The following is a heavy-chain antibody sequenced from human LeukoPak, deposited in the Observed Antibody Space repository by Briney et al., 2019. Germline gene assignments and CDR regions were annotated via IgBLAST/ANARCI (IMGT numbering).Heavy chain of an antibody. Sequence: GASVKVSCKASGYTFTGYFLHWVRQAPGQGLEWMGWINPDSGGTSYAQKFLGRVTMTRDTSINTAYMEVSGLRSDDTAVYYCATEGLTPKNFDYWGQGTLVTVSS. CDR3: ATEGLTPKNFDY. CDR1: GYTFTGYF. V-gene: IGHV1-2*02. J-gene: IGHJ4*02. CDR2: INPDSGGT. D-gene: IGHD3/OR15-3a*01.